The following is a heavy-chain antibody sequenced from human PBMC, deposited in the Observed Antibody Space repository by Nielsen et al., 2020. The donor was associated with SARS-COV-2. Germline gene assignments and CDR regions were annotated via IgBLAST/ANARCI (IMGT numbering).Heavy chain of an antibody. J-gene: IGHJ6*02. CDR2: ISWNSSSI. V-gene: IGHV3-9*01. D-gene: IGHD5-12*01. Sequence: GGSLRLSCAASGFTFADYAMHWVRQAAGKGLEWVSGISWNSSSIGYADSVKGRFTISRDNAKNSLYLQMNSLRADDTALYYCAQDIAGHSGYDSYYYYYCMDVWGQGTTVTVSS. CDR3: AQDIAGHSGYDSYYYYYCMDV. CDR1: GFTFADYA.